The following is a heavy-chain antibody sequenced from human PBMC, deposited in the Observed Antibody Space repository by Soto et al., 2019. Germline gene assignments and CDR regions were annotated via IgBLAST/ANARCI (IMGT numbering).Heavy chain of an antibody. CDR1: GGSISSYY. J-gene: IGHJ4*02. V-gene: IGHV4-59*01. Sequence: SSETLSLTCTVSGGSISSYYWSWIRQPPGKGLEWIGYIYYSGSTNYNPSLKSRVTISVDTSKNQFSLKLSSVTAADTAVYYCAREGKAYSSGWYNFDYWGQGTLVTVSS. CDR3: AREGKAYSSGWYNFDY. D-gene: IGHD6-19*01. CDR2: IYYSGST.